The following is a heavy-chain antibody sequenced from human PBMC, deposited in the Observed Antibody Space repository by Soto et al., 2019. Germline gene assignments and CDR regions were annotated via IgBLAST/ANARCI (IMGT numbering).Heavy chain of an antibody. D-gene: IGHD6-19*01. CDR3: ARALSYVDSSGWYYFDY. CDR1: GYTFTSYA. Sequence: QVQLVQSGAEVKKPGASVKVSCKASGYTFTSYAMHWVRQAPGQRLEWMGWINAGNGNTKYSQKFQGRVTITRDTSASTAYMELSSLRSEDTAVYYCARALSYVDSSGWYYFDYWGQGTLVTVSS. CDR2: INAGNGNT. V-gene: IGHV1-3*01. J-gene: IGHJ4*02.